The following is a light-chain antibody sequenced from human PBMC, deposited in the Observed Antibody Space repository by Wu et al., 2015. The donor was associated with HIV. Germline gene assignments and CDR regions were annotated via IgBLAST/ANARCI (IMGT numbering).Light chain of an antibody. J-gene: IGKJ1*01. CDR3: QQYNSYPWT. CDR1: QGISSY. V-gene: IGKV1-9*01. CDR2: AAS. Sequence: DIQLTQSPSFLSASIGDRVTITCRASQGISSYLVWYQQKPGKAPKLLIYAASTLQSGVPSRFSGSGSGTDFTLTVSSLQSDDFATYYCQQYNSYPWTFGQGTKVEIK.